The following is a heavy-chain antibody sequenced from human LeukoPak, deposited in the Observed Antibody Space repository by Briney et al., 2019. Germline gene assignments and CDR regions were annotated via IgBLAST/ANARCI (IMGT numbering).Heavy chain of an antibody. V-gene: IGHV1-24*01. CDR1: GYTLTELS. J-gene: IGHJ4*02. D-gene: IGHD4-23*01. Sequence: GASVKVSCKVSGYTLTELSMHWVRQAPGKGLEWMGRFDPEDGDTIYAQKFQGRVTMTADTSRDTVYMELSSLRSEDTAVYYCARLEYGGYWGQGTLVTVSS. CDR2: FDPEDGDT. CDR3: ARLEYGGY.